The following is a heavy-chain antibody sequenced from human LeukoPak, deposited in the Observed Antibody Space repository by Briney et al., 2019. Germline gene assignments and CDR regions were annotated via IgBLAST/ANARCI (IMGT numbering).Heavy chain of an antibody. Sequence: GASVKVSCKASGYTFTSYYMHWVRQATGQGLEWMGWMSPNSGNTGYAQKFQGRVTMAMNTSINTAYMELSSLRSEDTAVYYCARGRRWQQLTYHYYYLDVWGKGTTVTVSS. V-gene: IGHV1-8*02. J-gene: IGHJ6*03. CDR3: ARGRRWQQLTYHYYYLDV. CDR1: GYTFTSYY. CDR2: MSPNSGNT. D-gene: IGHD5-24*01.